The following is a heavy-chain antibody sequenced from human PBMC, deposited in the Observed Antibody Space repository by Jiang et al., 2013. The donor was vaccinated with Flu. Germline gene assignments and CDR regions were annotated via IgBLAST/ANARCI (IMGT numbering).Heavy chain of an antibody. V-gene: IGHV4-30-4*01. D-gene: IGHD2-2*02. CDR1: GGSISSGDYY. CDR3: ARGRRRVVVPAAIRSGGGDFDY. CDR2: IYYSGST. Sequence: GLVKPSQTLSLTCTVSGGSISSGDYYWSWIRQPPGKGLEWIGYIYYSGSTYYNPSLKSRVTISVDTSKNQFSLKLSSVTAADTAVYYCARGRRRVVVPAAIRSGGGDFDYWGQGTLVTVSS. J-gene: IGHJ4*02.